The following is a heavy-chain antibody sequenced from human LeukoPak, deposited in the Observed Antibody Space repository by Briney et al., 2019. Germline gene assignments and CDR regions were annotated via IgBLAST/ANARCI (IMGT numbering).Heavy chain of an antibody. V-gene: IGHV4-34*01. J-gene: IGHJ4*02. CDR3: ARTTKDSSGYYLFDY. CDR2: INHSGST. Sequence: PSETLSLTCAVYGGSFSGYYWSWIRQPPGKGLEWIGEINHSGSTNYNPSLKSRVTISVDTSKNQFSLKLSSVTAADTAVYYCARTTKDSSGYYLFDYWGQGTLATVSS. D-gene: IGHD3-22*01. CDR1: GGSFSGYY.